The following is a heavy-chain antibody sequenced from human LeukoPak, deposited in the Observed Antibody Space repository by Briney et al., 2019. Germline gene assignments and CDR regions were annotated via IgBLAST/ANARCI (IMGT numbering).Heavy chain of an antibody. D-gene: IGHD7-27*01. V-gene: IGHV3-7*04. Sequence: GGSLRLSCAASGSTFSSSWMSWVRQAPGKGLEWVANIKQDGSETYYLDSVKGRFTISRDNAQNSLSLQMSSLRAEDTAVYYCARPNRGFDYWGQGTLVTVSS. CDR2: IKQDGSET. J-gene: IGHJ4*02. CDR1: GSTFSSSW. CDR3: ARPNRGFDY.